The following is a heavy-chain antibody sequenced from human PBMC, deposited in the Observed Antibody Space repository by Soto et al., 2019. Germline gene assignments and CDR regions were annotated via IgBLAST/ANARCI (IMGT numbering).Heavy chain of an antibody. J-gene: IGHJ2*01. CDR3: ARESHDILTGPPWVWYFDL. D-gene: IGHD3-9*01. V-gene: IGHV4-34*01. CDR2: INDRGSI. CDR1: GGSFSGYY. Sequence: QVQLQQWGAGPLRPLETLSLTCGVSGGSFSGYYWAWIRQSPGKGLEWIGEINDRGSINYNPSLNNRVIISVDTSKNHYSLKLRSVTASDTSVYYCARESHDILTGPPWVWYFDLWGRGTLVTVSS.